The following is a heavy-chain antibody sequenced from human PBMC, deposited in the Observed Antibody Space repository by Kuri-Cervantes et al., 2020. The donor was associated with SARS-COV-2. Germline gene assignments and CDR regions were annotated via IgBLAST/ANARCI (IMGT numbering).Heavy chain of an antibody. CDR1: GFTFGDYA. Sequence: GESLKISCTASGFTFGDYAMSWVRQAPGKGLEWVGFIRSKAYGGTTEYAASVKGRFTISRDDSKSIAYLQMNSLRAEDTAVYYCARDKNFWSGSPDAFDIWGQGTMVTVSS. J-gene: IGHJ3*02. D-gene: IGHD3-3*01. CDR3: ARDKNFWSGSPDAFDI. V-gene: IGHV3-49*04. CDR2: IRSKAYGGTT.